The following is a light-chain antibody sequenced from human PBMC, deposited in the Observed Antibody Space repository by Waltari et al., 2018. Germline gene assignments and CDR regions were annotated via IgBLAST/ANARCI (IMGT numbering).Light chain of an antibody. V-gene: IGKV3-20*01. CDR1: KSVSRA. CDR3: QHYVRLPVT. J-gene: IGKJ1*01. CDR2: AAS. Sequence: EIVLTQSPGTLSLSPGERATLSCRASKSVSRALAWYQQKPGQAPRLLIYAASSRATGIPDRFSGSGSVTDFSLTISRLEPEDFAVYYCQHYVRLPVTFGQGTKVEIK.